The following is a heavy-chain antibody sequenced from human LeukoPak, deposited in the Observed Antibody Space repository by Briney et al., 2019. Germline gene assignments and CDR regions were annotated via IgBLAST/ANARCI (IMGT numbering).Heavy chain of an antibody. CDR3: AIPDSGEYYYGMGV. CDR2: IYYSGST. V-gene: IGHV4-39*07. CDR1: GGSISSSSYY. Sequence: SETLSLTCTVSGGSISSSSYYWGWIRQPPGKGLEWIGSIYYSGSTYYNPSLKSRVTISVDTSKNQFSLKLSSVTAADTAVYYCAIPDSGEYYYGMGVWGQGTTVTVSS. D-gene: IGHD3-10*01. J-gene: IGHJ6*02.